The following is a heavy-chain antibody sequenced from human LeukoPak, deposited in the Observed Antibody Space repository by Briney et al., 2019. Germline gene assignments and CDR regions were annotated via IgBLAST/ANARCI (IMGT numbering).Heavy chain of an antibody. J-gene: IGHJ6*03. D-gene: IGHD4-17*01. V-gene: IGHV1-69*06. CDR1: GGTFSSYA. Sequence: SVKVSCKASGGTFSSYAISWVRQAPGQGLEWMVGIIPIFGTANYAQKFQGRVTITADKSTSTAYMELSSLRSEDTAVYYCARSRYGDLIYYYYYYMDVWGKGTTVTVSS. CDR2: IIPIFGTA. CDR3: ARSRYGDLIYYYYYYMDV.